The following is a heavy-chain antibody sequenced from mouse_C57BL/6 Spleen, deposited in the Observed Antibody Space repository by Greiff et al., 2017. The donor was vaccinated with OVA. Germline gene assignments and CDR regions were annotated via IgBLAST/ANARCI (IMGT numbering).Heavy chain of an antibody. J-gene: IGHJ2*01. CDR2: INPSTGGT. V-gene: IGHV1-42*01. CDR3: ARQVDY. Sequence: DVQLQESGPELVKPGASVKISCKASGYSFTGYYMNWVKQSPEKSLEWIGEINPSTGGTTYNQKFKAKATLTVDKSSSTAYMQLKSLTSEDSAVYYCARQVDYWGQGTTLTVSS. CDR1: GYSFTGYY.